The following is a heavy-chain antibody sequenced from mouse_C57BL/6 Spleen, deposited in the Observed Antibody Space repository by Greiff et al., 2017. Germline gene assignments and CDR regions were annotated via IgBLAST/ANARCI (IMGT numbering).Heavy chain of an antibody. CDR3: SRDYYGSSYVNWYFDG. Sequence: EVQRVESEGGLVQPGSSLKLSCTASGFTFSDYYMAWVRQVPEKGLEWVAHINYDGSSTYYLDSLKSRFIISGDKDKNILYLQMSRLKSEDTATYYGSRDYYGSSYVNWYFDGWGTGTTVTVSS. CDR1: GFTFSDYY. CDR2: INYDGSST. V-gene: IGHV5-16*01. D-gene: IGHD1-1*01. J-gene: IGHJ1*03.